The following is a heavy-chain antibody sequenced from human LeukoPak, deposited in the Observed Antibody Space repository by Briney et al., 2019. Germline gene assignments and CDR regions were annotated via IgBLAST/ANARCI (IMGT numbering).Heavy chain of an antibody. CDR1: GFTFDDYG. CDR2: INWNGGST. V-gene: IGHV3-20*04. D-gene: IGHD3-10*01. J-gene: IGHJ4*02. Sequence: GGSLRLSCAASGFTFDDYGMSWVRQAPGKGLEWVSGINWNGGSTGYADSVKGRFTISRDNAKNSLYLQMNSLRAEDTALYYCAKDISMVRGVIEYYFDYWGQGTLVTVSS. CDR3: AKDISMVRGVIEYYFDY.